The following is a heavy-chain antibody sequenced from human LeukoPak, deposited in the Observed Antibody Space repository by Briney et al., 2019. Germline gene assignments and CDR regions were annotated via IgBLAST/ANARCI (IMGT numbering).Heavy chain of an antibody. J-gene: IGHJ4*02. V-gene: IGHV3-30*18. Sequence: GKSLRLSCAASGFIFSDFDMHWVRQAPGKGLEWVAVISYDGSKKYYADSVKGRSTISRDNSKNTLYLQMNSLSAEDTAVYYCAKDGGGAYCGGDCFPYYLDYWGQGTLVTVSS. CDR2: ISYDGSKK. D-gene: IGHD2-21*02. CDR1: GFIFSDFD. CDR3: AKDGGGAYCGGDCFPYYLDY.